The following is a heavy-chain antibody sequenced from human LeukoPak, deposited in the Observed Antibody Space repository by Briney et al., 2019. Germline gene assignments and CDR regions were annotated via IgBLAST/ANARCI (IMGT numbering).Heavy chain of an antibody. CDR1: GFTFNNYG. V-gene: IGHV3-30*02. Sequence: EGSLRLSCAAPGFTFNNYGMHWVRQAPGKGLEWVAFIRYNGNNQYYADSVKGRFTISRDNSKNTLYLQMNSLKGDDTAVYYCAKDSAFYYIDVWGKGTTVIVSS. J-gene: IGHJ6*03. D-gene: IGHD3-10*01. CDR2: IRYNGNNQ. CDR3: AKDSAFYYIDV.